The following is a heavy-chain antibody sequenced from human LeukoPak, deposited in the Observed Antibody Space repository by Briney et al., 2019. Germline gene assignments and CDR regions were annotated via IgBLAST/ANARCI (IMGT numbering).Heavy chain of an antibody. V-gene: IGHV3-49*03. CDR2: IRSKAYGGTT. Sequence: GGSLRLSWTASGFTFGDYAMSWFRQAPGKGLEWVGFIRSKAYGGTTDYAASVKGRFTISRDDSKSIAYLQMNSLKTEDTALYYCTRDEWELPLAYDDWGQGTLVTVSS. CDR3: TRDEWELPLAYDD. CDR1: GFTFGDYA. D-gene: IGHD1-26*01. J-gene: IGHJ4*02.